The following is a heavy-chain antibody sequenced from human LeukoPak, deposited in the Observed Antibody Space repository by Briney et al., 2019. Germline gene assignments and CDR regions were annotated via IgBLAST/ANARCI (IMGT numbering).Heavy chain of an antibody. J-gene: IGHJ4*02. D-gene: IGHD6-13*01. CDR2: IMPMFGKA. CDR1: GCTFSSYD. V-gene: IGHV1-69*06. CDR3: ARDRIRYSSSWPKTFDY. Sequence: GASVKVSCKASGCTFSSYDISWVRQAPGQGLEWMGGIMPMFGKANYAQKFQGRVTTTADKATSTAYMELRSLRSDDTAVYYCARDRIRYSSSWPKTFDYWGQGTLVTVSS.